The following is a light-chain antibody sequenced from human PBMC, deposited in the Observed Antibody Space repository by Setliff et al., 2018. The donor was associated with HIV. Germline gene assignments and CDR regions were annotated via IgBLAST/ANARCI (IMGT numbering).Light chain of an antibody. CDR1: SSNVGSYNL. CDR2: EVN. CDR3: CSYARTSPYV. J-gene: IGLJ1*01. V-gene: IGLV2-23*02. Sequence: QPVLTQPASVSGSPGQSITISCTGNSSNVGSYNLVSWYQQHSDKSPKLMIYEVNKRPSGVSDRFSGSKSGNTASLTISGLQAEDEADYHCCSYARTSPYVFGSGTKVTVL.